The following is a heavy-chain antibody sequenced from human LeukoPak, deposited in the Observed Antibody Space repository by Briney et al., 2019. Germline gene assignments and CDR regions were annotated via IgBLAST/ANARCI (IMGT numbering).Heavy chain of an antibody. D-gene: IGHD6-13*01. J-gene: IGHJ5*02. CDR1: GGSFSGYY. V-gene: IGHV4-34*01. CDR2: INHSGST. Sequence: SETLSLTCAVYGGSFSGYYWGWIRQPPGKGLEWIGEINHSGSTNYNPSLKSRVTISVDTSKNQFSLKLSSVTAADTAVYYCARDRIAAAGTGVDWFDPWGQGTLVTISS. CDR3: ARDRIAAAGTGVDWFDP.